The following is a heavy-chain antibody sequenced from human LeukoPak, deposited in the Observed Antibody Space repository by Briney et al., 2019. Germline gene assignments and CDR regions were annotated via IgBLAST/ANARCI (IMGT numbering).Heavy chain of an antibody. J-gene: IGHJ4*02. V-gene: IGHV5-51*01. CDR1: EYSFPNYC. CDR2: IYPDDSDT. CDR3: AIGRGGQQLGDY. Sequence: GESLKISCKHSEYSFPNYCIGWVRQVPGKGLEWMGIIYPDDSDTRYSPSFQGQVTISADKSISTAYLQWSSLKASDTAMYYCAIGRGGQQLGDYWGQGTLVTVSS. D-gene: IGHD6-13*01.